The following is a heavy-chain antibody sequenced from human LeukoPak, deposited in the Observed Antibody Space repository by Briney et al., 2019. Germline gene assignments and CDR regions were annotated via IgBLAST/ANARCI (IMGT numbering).Heavy chain of an antibody. Sequence: GGSLRLSCAASGFTFSSYAMSWVRQAPGKGLEWVSAISGSGGSTYYADSVKGRFTISRDNSENTLYLQMNSLRAEDTAVYYCAKPPSAPYDSSGYYPHWGQGTLVTVSS. CDR1: GFTFSSYA. V-gene: IGHV3-23*01. CDR2: ISGSGGST. D-gene: IGHD3-22*01. CDR3: AKPPSAPYDSSGYYPH. J-gene: IGHJ4*02.